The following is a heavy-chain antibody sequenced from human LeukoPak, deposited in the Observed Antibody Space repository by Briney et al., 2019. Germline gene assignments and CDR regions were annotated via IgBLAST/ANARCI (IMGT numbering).Heavy chain of an antibody. J-gene: IGHJ1*01. D-gene: IGHD3-22*01. CDR3: ASYYYDSSGSYFQH. V-gene: IGHV3-21*01. CDR1: GFTFSSYS. CDR2: ISSSSSYI. Sequence: GGSLRLSCAASGFTFSSYSMNWVRQAPGKGLEWVSSISSSSSYIYYADSVKGRFTISRDNAKNSVCLQMNSLRAEDTAVYYCASYYYDSSGSYFQHWGQGTLVTVSS.